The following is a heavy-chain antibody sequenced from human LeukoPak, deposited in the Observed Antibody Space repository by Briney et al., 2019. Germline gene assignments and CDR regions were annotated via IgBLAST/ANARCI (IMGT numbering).Heavy chain of an antibody. CDR3: ARVDPSPSWTTWAFDI. J-gene: IGHJ3*02. CDR1: GFTFSSYA. Sequence: GGSLRLSCAASGFTFSSYAMSWVRQAPGKGLGWVSTITGSSASTYYADSVKGRFTISRDNAKNSLYLQMNSLRAEDTAVYYCARVDPSPSWTTWAFDIWGQGTMVTVSS. D-gene: IGHD2-15*01. CDR2: ITGSSAST. V-gene: IGHV3-23*01.